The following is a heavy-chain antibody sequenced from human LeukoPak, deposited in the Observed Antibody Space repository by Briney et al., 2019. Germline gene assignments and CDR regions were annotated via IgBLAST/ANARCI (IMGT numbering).Heavy chain of an antibody. CDR1: GVTFGSYD. V-gene: IGHV3-23*01. CDR2: ICTSET. J-gene: IGHJ3*02. D-gene: IGHD3-10*01. Sequence: GGSLRLSCAASGVTFGSYDMSWIRQAAGKGLEWVWSICTSETYYADSVKGRFTISRDNRQNTVYLQMTSLRAEDTAVYFCAKDAIRGNGIYDAFDIWGQGTRVTVSS. CDR3: AKDAIRGNGIYDAFDI.